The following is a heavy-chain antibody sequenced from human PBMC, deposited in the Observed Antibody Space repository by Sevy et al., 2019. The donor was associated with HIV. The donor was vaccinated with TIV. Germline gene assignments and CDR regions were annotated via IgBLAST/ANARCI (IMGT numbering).Heavy chain of an antibody. Sequence: GGSLRLSCATSGFTFSSNWMTWVRQAPGKGLEWVANVKQDMSEKYYAAPVKGRFTISRDNAKNSLYLEMNSLRAEDTAVYYCARAQQITMLVVIGGLYFDFWGQGTLVTVSS. J-gene: IGHJ4*02. CDR2: VKQDMSEK. CDR1: GFTFSSNW. D-gene: IGHD3-22*01. V-gene: IGHV3-7*01. CDR3: ARAQQITMLVVIGGLYFDF.